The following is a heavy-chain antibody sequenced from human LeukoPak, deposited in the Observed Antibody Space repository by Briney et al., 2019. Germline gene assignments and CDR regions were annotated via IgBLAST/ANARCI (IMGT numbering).Heavy chain of an antibody. CDR1: GFTFSSYS. CDR3: ARFGELSSDYFDY. CDR2: IKQDGSEK. D-gene: IGHD3-10*01. J-gene: IGHJ4*02. Sequence: PGGSLILSCAASGFTFSSYSMSWVRQAPGKGLEWVANIKQDGSEKYYVDSVKGRFTISRDNAKNSLYLQMNSLRAEDTAVYYCARFGELSSDYFDYWGQGTLVTVSS. V-gene: IGHV3-7*01.